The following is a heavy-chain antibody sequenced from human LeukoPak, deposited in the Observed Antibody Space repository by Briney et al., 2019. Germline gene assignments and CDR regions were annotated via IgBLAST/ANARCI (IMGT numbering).Heavy chain of an antibody. CDR3: ARDLHMVRGGDYYYYMDV. D-gene: IGHD3-10*01. V-gene: IGHV4-59*01. CDR2: IYYSGST. Sequence: PSETLSLTCTVSGGSISSYYWSWIRQPPGKGLEWIGYIYYSGSTNYNPSLKSRVTISVDTSKNQFSLKLSSVTAADTAVYYCARDLHMVRGGDYYYYMDVWGKGTTVTISS. CDR1: GGSISSYY. J-gene: IGHJ6*03.